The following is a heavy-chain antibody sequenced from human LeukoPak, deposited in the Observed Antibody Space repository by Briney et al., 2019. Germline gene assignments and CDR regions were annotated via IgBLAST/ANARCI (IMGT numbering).Heavy chain of an antibody. CDR3: TRHVGYGGPDY. V-gene: IGHV3-73*01. J-gene: IGHJ4*02. CDR2: IRSEANTYET. D-gene: IGHD4-23*01. CDR1: GFTFSSSS. Sequence: GGSLRLSCAASGFTFSSSSMHWVRQASGKGLEWVGRIRSEANTYETAYGASVKGRITISRDDSKNTAYLQMNSLKTEDTGVYYCTRHVGYGGPDYWGQGTLVTVSS.